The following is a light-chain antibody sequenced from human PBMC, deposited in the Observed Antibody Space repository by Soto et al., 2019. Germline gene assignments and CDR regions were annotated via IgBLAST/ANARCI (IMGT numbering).Light chain of an antibody. CDR1: SXDVGTYNY. J-gene: IGLJ1*01. Sequence: QSXLTQPXXVSGXXXXXVXXXXXGTSXDVGTYNYVSWYQQHPGKAPKVMIYDVSERPSGVPDRFSGSKSGNTASLTISGLQAEDEADYYCCSYAGSPRYVFGTGTKLTVL. CDR3: CSYAGSPRYV. CDR2: DVS. V-gene: IGLV2-11*01.